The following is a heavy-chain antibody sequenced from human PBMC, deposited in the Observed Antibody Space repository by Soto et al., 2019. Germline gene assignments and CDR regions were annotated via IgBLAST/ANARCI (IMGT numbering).Heavy chain of an antibody. Sequence: PGGSLRLSCAASGFTFSSNAMSWVRQAPGKGLEWVSGVSDSGGITYYADSVKGRFTISRDNSKSMLYLQMNSLGADDTAVYYCAKGIRSSGTYNYFDYWGQGTLVTVSS. CDR3: AKGIRSSGTYNYFDY. V-gene: IGHV3-23*01. J-gene: IGHJ4*02. CDR2: VSDSGGIT. D-gene: IGHD1-26*01. CDR1: GFTFSSNA.